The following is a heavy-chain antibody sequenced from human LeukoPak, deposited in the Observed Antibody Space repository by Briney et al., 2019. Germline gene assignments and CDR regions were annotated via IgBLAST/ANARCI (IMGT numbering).Heavy chain of an antibody. CDR3: AKDKNDVVVAAKSNWFDP. Sequence: GGSLRLSCAASGFTFDDYAMHWVRQAPGKGLEWVSLMSGDGGSTYYADSVKGRFTISRDNSKNSLYLQMNSLRTEDNALYYCAKDKNDVVVAAKSNWFDPWGQGTLVTVSS. V-gene: IGHV3-43*02. D-gene: IGHD2-15*01. J-gene: IGHJ5*02. CDR2: MSGDGGST. CDR1: GFTFDDYA.